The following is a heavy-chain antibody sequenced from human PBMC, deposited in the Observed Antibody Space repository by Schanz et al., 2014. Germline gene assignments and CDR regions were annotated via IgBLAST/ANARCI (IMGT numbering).Heavy chain of an antibody. D-gene: IGHD3-22*01. J-gene: IGHJ3*01. CDR2: INGNGGIT. CDR1: GFTVRTFA. Sequence: EVQLLESGGGLVQPGGSLRLSCAASGFTVRTFAMDWVRQAAGKGLEWVSAINGNGGITYYADSVKGRFTISRDNAKNSLYLQMNSLRAEDTGVYYCARGREVVAKIFDVWGQGTMVTVSS. V-gene: IGHV3-23*01. CDR3: ARGREVVAKIFDV.